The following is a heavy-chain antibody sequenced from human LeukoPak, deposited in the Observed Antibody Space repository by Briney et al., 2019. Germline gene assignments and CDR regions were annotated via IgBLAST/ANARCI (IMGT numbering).Heavy chain of an antibody. CDR1: GFTFSSYS. CDR3: ARDLGGYNWNDASYYGMDV. Sequence: GGSLRLSCAASGFTFSSYSMNWVRQAPGKGLEWVSSISSSSSHIYYADSVKGRFTISRDNAKNSLYLQMNSLRAEDTAVYYCARDLGGYNWNDASYYGMDVWGQGTTVTVSS. CDR2: ISSSSSHI. D-gene: IGHD1-20*01. J-gene: IGHJ6*02. V-gene: IGHV3-21*01.